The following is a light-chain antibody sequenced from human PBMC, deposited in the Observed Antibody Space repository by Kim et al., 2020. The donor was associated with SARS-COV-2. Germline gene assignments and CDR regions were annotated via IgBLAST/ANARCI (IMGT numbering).Light chain of an antibody. CDR1: QSVSSSY. Sequence: ESVLTQSPGTLSLSPGERATLSCRASQSVSSSYLAWYQQKPGQAPRLLIYGASSRATGIPDRFSGSGSGTDFTLTISRLEPEDFAVYYCQQYGSSPQTFGQGTKVYIK. J-gene: IGKJ1*01. CDR3: QQYGSSPQT. V-gene: IGKV3-20*01. CDR2: GAS.